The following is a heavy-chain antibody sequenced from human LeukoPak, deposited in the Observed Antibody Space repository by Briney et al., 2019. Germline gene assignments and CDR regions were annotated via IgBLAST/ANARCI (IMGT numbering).Heavy chain of an antibody. Sequence: GGSLRLSCAASGFTFSSYAMSWVRQAPGRGLEWVSAISGSGGSTYYADSVKGQFTISRDNSKNTLYLQMNSLRAEDTAVYYCAKDLVVVPAATDYWGQGTLVTVSS. J-gene: IGHJ4*02. D-gene: IGHD2-2*01. V-gene: IGHV3-23*01. CDR3: AKDLVVVPAATDY. CDR2: ISGSGGST. CDR1: GFTFSSYA.